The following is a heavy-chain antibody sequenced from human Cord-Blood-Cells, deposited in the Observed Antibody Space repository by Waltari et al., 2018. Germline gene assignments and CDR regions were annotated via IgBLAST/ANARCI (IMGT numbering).Heavy chain of an antibody. D-gene: IGHD7-27*01. CDR1: GFTFSSYW. CDR3: ARVELGIGRTGFDP. CDR2: VNSDGSST. J-gene: IGHJ5*02. Sequence: EVQLVESGGGLVQPGGSLRLSCAASGFTFSSYWMHWVRQAPGKGVVWVSRVNSDGSSTSCADSVKGRFTISRDNAKNTLYLQMNSLRAEDTAVYYCARVELGIGRTGFDPWGQGTLVTVSS. V-gene: IGHV3-74*01.